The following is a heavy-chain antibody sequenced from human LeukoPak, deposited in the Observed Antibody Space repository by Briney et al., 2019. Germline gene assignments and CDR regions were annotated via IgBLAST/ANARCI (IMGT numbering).Heavy chain of an antibody. CDR2: MNPNSGNT. D-gene: IGHD3-22*01. V-gene: IGHV1-8*01. CDR3: ARWGGGIVVVWYYFDY. J-gene: IGHJ4*02. Sequence: ASVKVSCKASGYTFTSYDINWVRQATGQGLEWMGWMNPNSGNTGYAQKFQGRVTMTRNTSISTAYMELRSLRSDDTAVYYCARWGGGIVVVWYYFDYWGQGTLVTVSS. CDR1: GYTFTSYD.